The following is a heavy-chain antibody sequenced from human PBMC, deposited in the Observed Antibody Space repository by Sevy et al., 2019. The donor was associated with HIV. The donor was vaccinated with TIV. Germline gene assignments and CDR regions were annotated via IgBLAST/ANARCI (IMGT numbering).Heavy chain of an antibody. CDR1: GFTFSSYA. CDR2: ISYDGSNK. V-gene: IGHV3-30-3*01. D-gene: IGHD3-10*01. CDR3: ARDRLVRADFDY. Sequence: GGSLRLSCAASGFTFSSYAMYWVRQAPGKGLEWVAVISYDGSNKYYADSVKGRFTISRDNSKNTLYLQMNSLRAEDTAVYYCARDRLVRADFDYWGQGTLVTVSS. J-gene: IGHJ4*02.